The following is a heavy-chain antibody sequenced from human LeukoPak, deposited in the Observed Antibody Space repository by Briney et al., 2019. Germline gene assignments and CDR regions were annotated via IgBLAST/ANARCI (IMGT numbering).Heavy chain of an antibody. J-gene: IGHJ6*03. D-gene: IGHD3-10*01. CDR2: MNPNSGNT. V-gene: IGHV1-8*03. CDR1: GYTFTSYD. CDR3: ARGSRITMVRGVIIRYYYYYMDV. Sequence: ASVKVSCKASGYTFTSYDINWVRQATGQGLEWMGWMNPNSGNTGYAQKFQGRVTITRNTSISTAYMELSSLRSEDTAVYYCARGSRITMVRGVIIRYYYYYMDVWGKGTTVTVSS.